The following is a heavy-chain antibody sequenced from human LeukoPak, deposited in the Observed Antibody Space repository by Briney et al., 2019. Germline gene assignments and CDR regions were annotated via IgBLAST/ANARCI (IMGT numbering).Heavy chain of an antibody. D-gene: IGHD3-10*01. CDR3: ARLYVSGSYWFNY. V-gene: IGHV3-23*01. CDR1: GFTFNSYA. CDR2: IRGSGGGT. Sequence: RPGGSLRLSCAASGFTFNSYAMSWVRQAPGKGLEWVSAIRGSGGGTYYADSVKGRFTISRDNSKNTLYLQMNSLRAEDTAVYYCARLYVSGSYWFNYWGQGTLVTVST. J-gene: IGHJ4*02.